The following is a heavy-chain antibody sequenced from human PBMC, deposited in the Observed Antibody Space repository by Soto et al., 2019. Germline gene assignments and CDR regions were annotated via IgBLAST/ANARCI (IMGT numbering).Heavy chain of an antibody. CDR2: INSDASST. D-gene: IGHD3-10*01. CDR1: GFTFSRYW. J-gene: IGHJ3*01. V-gene: IGHV3-74*01. Sequence: HPVGSRRLAYGACGFTFSRYWMHWVRQVPGKGVVGFSRINSDASSTNYGDAVKGRFTISRDYAKTTLYLQMSSLRAEDAAVYYCARAGVSTAIWDAFDVWGQCTLVSVS. CDR3: ARAGVSTAIWDAFDV.